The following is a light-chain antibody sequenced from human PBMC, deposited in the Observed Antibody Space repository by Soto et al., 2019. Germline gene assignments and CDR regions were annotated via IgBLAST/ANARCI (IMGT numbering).Light chain of an antibody. V-gene: IGKV1-9*01. CDR2: AAS. CDR1: QGISSD. J-gene: IGKJ2*01. Sequence: DIQLTQSPSFLSASVGDRVTITCRASQGISSDLAWYQQKPGKAPKLLIYAASTLQSGVPSRFSGSGSGKDFTLTISSLQPEDLATYCCQHLNNYPPYTFGQGTKVDIK. CDR3: QHLNNYPPYT.